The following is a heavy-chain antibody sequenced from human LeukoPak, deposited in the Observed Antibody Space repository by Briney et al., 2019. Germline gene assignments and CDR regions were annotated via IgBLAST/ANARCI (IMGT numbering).Heavy chain of an antibody. CDR3: ARSDGFSGYSSLGDS. CDR2: IIPISGTT. V-gene: IGHV1-69*06. J-gene: IGHJ5*01. CDR1: GGTLNSYV. D-gene: IGHD3-22*01. Sequence: SVKVSCKASGGTLNSYVISWVRQAPGQGLEWMGGIIPISGTTNYAQKFQGRVTITADKSTSTAYMELSSLRSEGTAVYYCARSDGFSGYSSLGDSWGQGTLVTVSS.